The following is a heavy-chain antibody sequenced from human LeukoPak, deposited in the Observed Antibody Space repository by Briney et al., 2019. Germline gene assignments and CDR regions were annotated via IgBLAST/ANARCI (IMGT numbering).Heavy chain of an antibody. CDR2: FDPEEGET. CDR3: AILPLTVVTPLDV. J-gene: IGHJ6*02. D-gene: IGHD4-23*01. Sequence: ASVKVSCTVSGHSLAELAMHWVRQAPGKGLEGGGGFDPEEGETFYAQEVLGRVSMTEDTSTDTAYMELSSLTSEDTAVYYCAILPLTVVTPLDVWGQGTTVTVSS. CDR1: GHSLAELA. V-gene: IGHV1-24*01.